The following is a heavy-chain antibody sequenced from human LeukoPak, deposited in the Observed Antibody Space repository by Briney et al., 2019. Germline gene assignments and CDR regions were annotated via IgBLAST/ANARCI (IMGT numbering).Heavy chain of an antibody. CDR2: IIPIFGTA. Sequence: ASVKVSCTASGGTFSSYAISWVRQAPGQGLEWMGGIIPIFGTANYAQKFQGRVTITADESTSTAYMELSSLRSEDTAVYYCARDRGPYCSGGSCYFTDAFDIWGQGTMVTVSS. CDR3: ARDRGPYCSGGSCYFTDAFDI. V-gene: IGHV1-69*13. CDR1: GGTFSSYA. J-gene: IGHJ3*02. D-gene: IGHD2-15*01.